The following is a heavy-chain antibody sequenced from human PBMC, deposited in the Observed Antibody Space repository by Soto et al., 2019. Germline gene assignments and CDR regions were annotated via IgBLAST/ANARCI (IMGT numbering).Heavy chain of an antibody. V-gene: IGHV3-21*01. CDR1: GFTFSTYT. D-gene: IGHD1-1*01. CDR2: ISSTSSFI. CDR3: ARGEATGTPFFDY. Sequence: VQLVESGGGLVQPGGSLRLSCAASGFTFSTYTMNWVRQAPGKGLEWVSSISSTSSFIYYRDSVKGRFTISRDNAKKSLYLQMNSLSAEDTAIYYCARGEATGTPFFDYWGQGTLVTVSS. J-gene: IGHJ4*02.